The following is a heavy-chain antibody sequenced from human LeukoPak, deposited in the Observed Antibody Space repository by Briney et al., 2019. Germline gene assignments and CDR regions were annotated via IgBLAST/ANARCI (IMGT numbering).Heavy chain of an antibody. Sequence: GRSLRLSCAASGFTFSSYAMHWVRQAPGKGLEWVAVISYDGSNKYYADSVKGRFTISRDNSKNTLYLQMNSLRAEVTAVYYCARRKGRVYYFDYWGQGTLVTVSS. D-gene: IGHD6-13*01. CDR2: ISYDGSNK. CDR3: ARRKGRVYYFDY. J-gene: IGHJ4*02. V-gene: IGHV3-30-3*01. CDR1: GFTFSSYA.